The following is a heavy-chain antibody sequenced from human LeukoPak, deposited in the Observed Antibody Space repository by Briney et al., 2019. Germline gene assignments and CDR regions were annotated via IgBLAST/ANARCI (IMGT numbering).Heavy chain of an antibody. V-gene: IGHV1-46*01. CDR1: GYTFTSYY. D-gene: IGHD6-19*01. CDR3: ATTRAVAGLWFDP. CDR2: INPSGGST. J-gene: IGHJ5*02. Sequence: ASVKVSCKASGYTFTSYYMHWVQQAPGQGLEWMGIINPSGGSTSYAQKFQGRVTMTRDTSTSTVYMELSSLRSEDTAVYYCATTRAVAGLWFDPWGQGTLVTVSS.